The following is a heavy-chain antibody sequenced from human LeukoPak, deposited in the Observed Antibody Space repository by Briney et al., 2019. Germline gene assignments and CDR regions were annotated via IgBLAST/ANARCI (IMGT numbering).Heavy chain of an antibody. CDR2: IYHSGST. Sequence: SETLSLTCAVSGGSISSGGYSWSWIRQPPGKGLEWIGYIYHSGSTYYNPSLKSRVTISVDRSKNQFSLKLSSVTAADTAVYYCARENYYYGMDVWGQGTLVTVSS. V-gene: IGHV4-30-2*01. CDR1: GGSISSGGYS. J-gene: IGHJ6*02. CDR3: ARENYYYGMDV.